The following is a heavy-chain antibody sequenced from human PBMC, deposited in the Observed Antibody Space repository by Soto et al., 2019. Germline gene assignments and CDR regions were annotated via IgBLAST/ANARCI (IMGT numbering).Heavy chain of an antibody. V-gene: IGHV4-59*01. CDR3: ARLQAAAGDNDLTFDY. Sequence: PSETLSLTCTVSGDSISSYYWSWIRQPPGKGLEWIGYIYYSGSTNYNPSLKSRVTVSVDTSKNQFSLKLSSVTTADTAVYYCARLQAAAGDNDLTFDYWGQGTLVTVSS. J-gene: IGHJ4*02. CDR1: GDSISSYY. CDR2: IYYSGST. D-gene: IGHD6-13*01.